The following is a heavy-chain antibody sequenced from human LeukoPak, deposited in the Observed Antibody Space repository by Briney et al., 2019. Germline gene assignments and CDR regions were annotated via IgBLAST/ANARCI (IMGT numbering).Heavy chain of an antibody. CDR2: ISDSSSYI. D-gene: IGHD3-10*01. CDR3: ARSDYSGSASLDY. J-gene: IGHJ4*02. Sequence: GGSLGLSCAASGFTFSRYSMNWVRQAPGKGLEWVSSISDSSSYIYYADSVKGRFTISRDNAKNSLYLRMTSLRAEDTAVYYCARSDYSGSASLDYWGQGTLVTVSS. CDR1: GFTFSRYS. V-gene: IGHV3-21*01.